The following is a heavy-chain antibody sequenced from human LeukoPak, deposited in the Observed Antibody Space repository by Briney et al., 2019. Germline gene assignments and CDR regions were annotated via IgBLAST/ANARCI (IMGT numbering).Heavy chain of an antibody. CDR2: ISYDGSNK. Sequence: GGSLRLSCAASGFTFSSYGMHWVRQAPGKGLEWVAVISYDGSNKYYADSVKGRFTISRDNSKNTLYLQMSSLRSEDTAVYYCARTGGFTGYSSSGEDYWGQGTLVTVSS. V-gene: IGHV3-30*03. CDR1: GFTFSSYG. CDR3: ARTGGFTGYSSSGEDY. D-gene: IGHD6-13*01. J-gene: IGHJ4*02.